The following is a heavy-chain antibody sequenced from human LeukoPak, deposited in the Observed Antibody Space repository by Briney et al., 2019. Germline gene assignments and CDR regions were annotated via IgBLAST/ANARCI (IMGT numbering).Heavy chain of an antibody. V-gene: IGHV4-59*01. CDR3: ARNPQIAAQLEAENWFDP. D-gene: IGHD6-13*01. Sequence: SETLSLTCTVSGGSISSYYWSWIRQPPGKGLEWIGYIYYSGSTNYNPSLKSRVTISVDTSKNQFSLKLSSVTAADTAVYYCARNPQIAAQLEAENWFDPWGQGTLVTVSS. J-gene: IGHJ5*02. CDR2: IYYSGST. CDR1: GGSISSYY.